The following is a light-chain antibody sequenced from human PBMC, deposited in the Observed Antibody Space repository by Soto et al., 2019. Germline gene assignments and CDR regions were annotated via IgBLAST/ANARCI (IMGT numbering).Light chain of an antibody. CDR1: QSVLYSSNNKNY. Sequence: DIVMTQSPDSLAVSLGERATINCKSSQSVLYSSNNKNYLAWYQQKPGQPPKLLIYWASTRESGVPDRFSGSGSGTDFTLTISSLQAEDVAVYYCQQSYSTPGTFGQGTKVEIK. CDR3: QQSYSTPGT. J-gene: IGKJ1*01. V-gene: IGKV4-1*01. CDR2: WAS.